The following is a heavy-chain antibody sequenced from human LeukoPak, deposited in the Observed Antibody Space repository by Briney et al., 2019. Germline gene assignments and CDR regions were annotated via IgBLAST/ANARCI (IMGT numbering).Heavy chain of an antibody. CDR2: IKQDGSNK. V-gene: IGHV3-30*02. Sequence: PGGSLRLSCAASGFTFSSYGMHWVRQAPGKGLEWVAYIKQDGSNKYYADSVKGRFTISRDNSKNSLYLQMNSLRAEDTAVYFCAKEGAHKKWKFYYYYRDVGGKGNTVTIS. J-gene: IGHJ6*03. D-gene: IGHD1-1*01. CDR1: GFTFSSYG. CDR3: AKEGAHKKWKFYYYYRDV.